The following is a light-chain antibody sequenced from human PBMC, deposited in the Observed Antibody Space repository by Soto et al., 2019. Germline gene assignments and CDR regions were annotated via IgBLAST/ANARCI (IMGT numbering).Light chain of an antibody. CDR2: SNN. V-gene: IGLV1-44*01. CDR1: SSNIGSNT. J-gene: IGLJ2*01. Sequence: QSVLTQPPSASGTPGQRVTISCSGRSSNIGSNTVNWYQQLPGTAPKLLIYSNNQRPSGVPDRFSGSKSGTSASLAISGLQSEDEADYHCAAWDDSLNGHVVFGGGTKLTVL. CDR3: AAWDDSLNGHVV.